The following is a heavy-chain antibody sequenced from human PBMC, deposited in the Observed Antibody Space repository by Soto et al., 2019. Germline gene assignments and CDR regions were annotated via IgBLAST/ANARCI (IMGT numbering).Heavy chain of an antibody. V-gene: IGHV4-59*01. D-gene: IGHD3-22*01. J-gene: IGHJ5*01. CDR3: ARDRYFYDSAGYYRTLDS. Sequence: SETLSLTCTISGGSFNNDYWTWIRQSPGKGLEWIGYIFHSGITDYNPSVKSRVTISIDKSKNLFSLKLTSVPAADTAVYYCARDRYFYDSAGYYRTLDSWGQGILVTVSS. CDR1: GGSFNNDY. CDR2: IFHSGIT.